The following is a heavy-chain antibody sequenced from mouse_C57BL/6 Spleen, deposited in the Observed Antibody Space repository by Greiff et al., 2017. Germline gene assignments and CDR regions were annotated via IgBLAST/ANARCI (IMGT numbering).Heavy chain of an antibody. Sequence: QVQLQQPGAELVKPGASVKLSCTASGYTFTSYWMHWVKQRPGRGLEWIGRIDPNSGGTKYNEKFKSKATLTVDKPSSTAYMQLSSLTSEDSAVYYCASRIYYDYDDYAMDYWGQGTSVTVSS. CDR3: ASRIYYDYDDYAMDY. V-gene: IGHV1-72*01. CDR1: GYTFTSYW. CDR2: IDPNSGGT. D-gene: IGHD2-4*01. J-gene: IGHJ4*01.